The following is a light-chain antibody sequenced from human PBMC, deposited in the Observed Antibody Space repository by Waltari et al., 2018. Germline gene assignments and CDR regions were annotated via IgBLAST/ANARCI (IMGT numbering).Light chain of an antibody. J-gene: IGKJ4*01. CDR3: QQYHSYSLT. CDR1: QSISSW. CDR2: KPS. Sequence: DIQMTQSPSTLSASGGNRTTITCRASQSISSWLAWYQQKPGKAPKLLIYKPSTLESGVPSRFSGSGSGTEFTLTISSLQPDDFATYYCQQYHSYSLTFGGGTKVEIK. V-gene: IGKV1-5*03.